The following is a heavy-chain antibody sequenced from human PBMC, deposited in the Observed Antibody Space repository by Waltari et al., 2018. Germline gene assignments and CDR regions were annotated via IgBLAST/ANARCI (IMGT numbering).Heavy chain of an antibody. CDR2: INNSGSA. Sequence: QVQLPQWGAGLWKPSETLSRACALHGGCFSVQYRSWHRQPPGKGREWIGEINNSGSANYNPTLQSRVTISVDTSTNQVYLKLSSVTAADTAVYYCARGIRITIVRGVIIIGSDYMDVWGKGTTVTVSS. V-gene: IGHV4-34*01. CDR1: GGCFSVQY. J-gene: IGHJ6*03. CDR3: ARGIRITIVRGVIIIGSDYMDV. D-gene: IGHD3-10*01.